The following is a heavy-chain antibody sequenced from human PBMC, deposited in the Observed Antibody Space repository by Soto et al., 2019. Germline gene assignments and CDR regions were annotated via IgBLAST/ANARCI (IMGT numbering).Heavy chain of an antibody. CDR3: AKYTRTEHXGES. V-gene: IGHV3-23*01. J-gene: IGHJ4*02. CDR2: ISSDGGFK. D-gene: IGHD1-26*01. CDR1: GFTFGIYA. Sequence: PGGSLRVSCAASGFTFGIYAMAWVLQAPGKGLEWVSGISSDGGFKGYIDAVRVRFTIPRYNSNRRLYLQMNSLTADDTAIYYCAKYTRTEHXGESWGQGILVTVSS.